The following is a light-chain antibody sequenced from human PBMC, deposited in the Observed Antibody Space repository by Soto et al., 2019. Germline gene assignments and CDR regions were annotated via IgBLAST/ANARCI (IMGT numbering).Light chain of an antibody. J-gene: IGKJ4*01. CDR3: QQYNSSPLT. CDR1: QSISSW. Sequence: DIQMTQSPSTLSASIGDRVTITCRASQSISSWLAWYQQKPGTAPKLLIYDASSLESGVPSRFSGSGSGTEFTLTISSLQPADFATYYCQQYNSSPLTFGGGTKVEIK. V-gene: IGKV1-5*01. CDR2: DAS.